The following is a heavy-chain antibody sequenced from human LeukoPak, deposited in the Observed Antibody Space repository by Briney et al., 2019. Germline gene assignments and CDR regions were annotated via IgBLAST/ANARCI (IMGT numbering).Heavy chain of an antibody. Sequence: PETLSLTCTVSGGSISSSSYYWGWIRQPPGKGLEWIGSIYYSGSTYYNPSLKSRVTISLDTSKNQFSLKLSSVTAADTAIYYCARGLKLTVTNVLEFDYWGQGSLVTVSS. D-gene: IGHD4-17*01. CDR2: IYYSGST. CDR3: ARGLKLTVTNVLEFDY. V-gene: IGHV4-39*07. CDR1: GGSISSSSYY. J-gene: IGHJ4*02.